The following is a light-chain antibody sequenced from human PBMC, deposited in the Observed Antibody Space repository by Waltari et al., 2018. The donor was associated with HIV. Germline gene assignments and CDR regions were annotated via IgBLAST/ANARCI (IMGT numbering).Light chain of an antibody. CDR3: AAWDGSLGGGV. CDR2: TNN. Sequence: SVLTQPPSASGTPGPRVTISCSGSSPNIGINEFSWSQHRPGTAPKLLIFTNNRRPSWVPDRFSASKSGTSASLAISALQSDDEADYYCAAWDGSLGGGVFGGGTKLTV. J-gene: IGLJ3*02. V-gene: IGLV1-47*01. CDR1: SPNIGINE.